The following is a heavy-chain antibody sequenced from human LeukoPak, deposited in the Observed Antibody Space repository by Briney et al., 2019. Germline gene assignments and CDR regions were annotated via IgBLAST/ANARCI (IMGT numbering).Heavy chain of an antibody. D-gene: IGHD3-10*01. Sequence: PGGSLRLSCAASGFTFSTYWMHWVRQAPGMGLVWVSRIDSDGSGASYADSVKGRFTISRDNAKNTLYLQMNSLRAEDTAVHYCARIGPSGSGSYFFLDPWGRGTLVTVSS. CDR1: GFTFSTYW. J-gene: IGHJ5*02. V-gene: IGHV3-74*01. CDR2: IDSDGSGA. CDR3: ARIGPSGSGSYFFLDP.